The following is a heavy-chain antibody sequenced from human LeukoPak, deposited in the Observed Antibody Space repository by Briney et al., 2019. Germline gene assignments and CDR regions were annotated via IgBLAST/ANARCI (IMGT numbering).Heavy chain of an antibody. J-gene: IGHJ4*02. Sequence: GESLKISCKGSGYSFATSWIGWVRQMPGKGLEWMGIIYPGDSDSRYSPPFQGQVTISVDKSISTAYLQWSSLKASDTAMYFCARLTAVAGFFDYWGQGTLVTVSS. V-gene: IGHV5-51*01. D-gene: IGHD6-19*01. CDR2: IYPGDSDS. CDR3: ARLTAVAGFFDY. CDR1: GYSFATSW.